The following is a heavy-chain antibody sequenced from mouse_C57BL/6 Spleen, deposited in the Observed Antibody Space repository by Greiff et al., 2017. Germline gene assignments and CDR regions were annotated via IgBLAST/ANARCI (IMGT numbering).Heavy chain of an antibody. CDR3: ARCYYGSSSYYFDY. J-gene: IGHJ2*01. V-gene: IGHV1-82*01. CDR2: IYPGDGDT. CDR1: GYAFSSSW. D-gene: IGHD1-1*01. Sequence: VQLQQSGPELVKPGASVKISCKASGYAFSSSWMTWVKQRPGKGLEWIGRIYPGDGDTNYNGKFKGKATLTADKSSSTAYMQLSSLTSEDSAVYCCARCYYGSSSYYFDYWGQGTTLTVSS.